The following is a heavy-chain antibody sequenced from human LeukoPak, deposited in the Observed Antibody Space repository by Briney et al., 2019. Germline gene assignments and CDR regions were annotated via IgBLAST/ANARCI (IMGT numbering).Heavy chain of an antibody. CDR2: ISAYNGNT. CDR1: GYSFTSYG. Sequence: GASVKVSCKASGYSFTSYGISWVRQAPGQGLEWMGWISAYNGNTNYAQKLQGRVTMTTDTSTSTAYMELRSLRSDDTAVYYCARRAVAAYHDAFDIWGQGTMVTVSS. D-gene: IGHD6-19*01. V-gene: IGHV1-18*01. J-gene: IGHJ3*02. CDR3: ARRAVAAYHDAFDI.